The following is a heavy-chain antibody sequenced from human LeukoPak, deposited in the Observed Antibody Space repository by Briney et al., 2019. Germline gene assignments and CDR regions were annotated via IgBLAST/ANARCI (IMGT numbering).Heavy chain of an antibody. CDR1: GFAFSDYW. CDR3: ARAQGYFDY. J-gene: IGHJ4*02. CDR2: IKKDGSEK. Sequence: PGWSLRLSCAASGFAFSDYWMSWVRQAPGKGLEWVANIKKDGSEKYYVDSVKGRFTISRDNAKNSLYLQMNSLRVEDTAVYYCARAQGYFDYWGQGTLVTASS. V-gene: IGHV3-7*01.